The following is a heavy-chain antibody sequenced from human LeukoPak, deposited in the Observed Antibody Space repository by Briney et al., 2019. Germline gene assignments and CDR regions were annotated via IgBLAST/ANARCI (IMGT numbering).Heavy chain of an antibody. V-gene: IGHV3-48*02. CDR1: GFTFSSYS. D-gene: IGHD1-1*01. CDR3: VANWKRGGI. CDR2: ISSSSSTM. J-gene: IGHJ3*02. Sequence: GGSLRLSCAASGFTFSSYSRNWVRQAPGKGLEWVSYISSSSSTMYYADSVKGRFTISRDNAKNSLYLQMNSLRDEDTAVYYCVANWKRGGIWGQGTMVTVSS.